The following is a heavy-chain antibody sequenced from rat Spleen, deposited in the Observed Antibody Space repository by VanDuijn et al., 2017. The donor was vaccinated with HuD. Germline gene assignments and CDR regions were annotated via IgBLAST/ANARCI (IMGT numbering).Heavy chain of an antibody. D-gene: IGHD1-9*01. CDR3: ARGPYTYYGPETFFDY. J-gene: IGHJ2*01. Sequence: EVQLVESGGGLVQPGRSLKLSCVASGFTFNNYWMTWIRQAPGKGLEWVASITNTGGSTYYRDSVKGRFTVSRDNAKSTLYRQMDSLRSEDTATYYCARGPYTYYGPETFFDYWGQGVMVTVSS. CDR2: ITNTGGST. V-gene: IGHV5-31*01. CDR1: GFTFNNYW.